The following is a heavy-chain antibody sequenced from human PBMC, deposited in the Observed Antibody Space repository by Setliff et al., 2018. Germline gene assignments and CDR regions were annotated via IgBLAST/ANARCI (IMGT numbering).Heavy chain of an antibody. V-gene: IGHV2-5*02. Sequence: SGPTLVNPTQTITLTCTFSGFSLSTSGVGVGWTRQPPGKALEWLALIYWDDDKRYSPSLKSRLTITKDTSKNQVVLTMTNMDPVDTATYYCAHVLRLFDILTGPDYWGQGTLVTVSS. CDR3: AHVLRLFDILTGPDY. CDR1: GFSLSTSGVG. J-gene: IGHJ4*02. D-gene: IGHD3-9*01. CDR2: IYWDDDK.